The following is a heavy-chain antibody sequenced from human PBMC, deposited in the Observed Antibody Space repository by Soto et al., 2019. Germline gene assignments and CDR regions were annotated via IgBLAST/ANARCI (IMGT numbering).Heavy chain of an antibody. J-gene: IGHJ5*02. CDR1: GFTVSTNY. V-gene: IGHV3-53*01. CDR3: ARDAEGVRVAYGGWFDP. CDR2: IYSGGST. D-gene: IGHD3-10*01. Sequence: EVQLVESGGGLIQPGGSLRLSCAASGFTVSTNYMSWVRQAPGKGLEWVSVIYSGGSTYYADSVKGRFTISRDNSKNTLYLQMNSLRDEDTAVYYCARDAEGVRVAYGGWFDPWGQGTLVTVSS.